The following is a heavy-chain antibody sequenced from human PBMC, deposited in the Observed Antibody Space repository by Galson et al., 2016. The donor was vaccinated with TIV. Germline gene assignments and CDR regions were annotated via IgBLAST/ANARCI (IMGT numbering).Heavy chain of an antibody. CDR3: ARDLSHVGSYQRGACDF. CDR1: GYSFTDYY. D-gene: IGHD1-26*01. Sequence: SVKVSCKASGYSFTDYYIHWVRQAPGQGPEWMGWINPSSTGTNYAQKFQGRVTMTRDTSISTADMELTSLMSDDTAVYYCARDLSHVGSYQRGACDFWGQGTLVTVSS. V-gene: IGHV1-2*02. J-gene: IGHJ4*02. CDR2: INPSSTGT.